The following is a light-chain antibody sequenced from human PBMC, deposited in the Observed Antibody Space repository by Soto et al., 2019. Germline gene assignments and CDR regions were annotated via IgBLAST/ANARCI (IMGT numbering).Light chain of an antibody. J-gene: IGKJ1*01. CDR3: QQYNSYSPT. V-gene: IGKV1-5*03. CDR1: QSISTW. Sequence: DIQMTQSPSTLSASVGDRGTITCRASQSISTWLAWYQQEPGKAPKLLIHKASSLQSGVPSRFSGSGSGTDFTINISSLHPDDFATYYCQQYNSYSPTFGQGTRVEIK. CDR2: KAS.